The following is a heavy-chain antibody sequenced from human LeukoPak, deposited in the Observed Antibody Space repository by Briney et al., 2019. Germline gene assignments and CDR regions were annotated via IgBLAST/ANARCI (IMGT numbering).Heavy chain of an antibody. V-gene: IGHV1-69*06. CDR3: ARYRYSGSYWSPDAFDI. Sequence: SVKVSCKASGGTFSSYAISWVRQAPGQGLEWMGGIIPIFGTANYAQKFQGRVTITADKSTSTAYMELSSLRSEDTAVYYCARYRYSGSYWSPDAFDIWGQGTMVTVSS. J-gene: IGHJ3*02. D-gene: IGHD1-26*01. CDR1: GGTFSSYA. CDR2: IIPIFGTA.